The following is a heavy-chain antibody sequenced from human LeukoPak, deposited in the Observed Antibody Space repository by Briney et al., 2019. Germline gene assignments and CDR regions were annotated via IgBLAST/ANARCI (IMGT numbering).Heavy chain of an antibody. V-gene: IGHV4-59*08. D-gene: IGHD4-17*01. CDR2: IYYSGST. Sequence: SETLSLTCTVSSGSLSSYYWSWIRQPPGKGLEWIGNIYYSGSTNYNPSLKSRVTISVDTSQNQFSLRLTSVTAADTAVYYCARAVRSDPWFDYWGQGTLVAVSS. J-gene: IGHJ4*02. CDR3: ARAVRSDPWFDY. CDR1: SGSLSSYY.